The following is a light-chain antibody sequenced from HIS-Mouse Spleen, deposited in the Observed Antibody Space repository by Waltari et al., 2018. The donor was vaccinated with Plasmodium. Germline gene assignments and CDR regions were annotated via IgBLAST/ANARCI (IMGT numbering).Light chain of an antibody. CDR2: GAS. J-gene: IGKJ3*01. CDR3: QQYNNWSFT. Sequence: EIVMTQSPATLSVSPGDRATLSCRASQNVSRNLAWCQQKPGQAPRLLIYGASTRATGIPARFSGSGSGTEFTLTISSLQSEDFAVYYCQQYNNWSFTFGPGTKVDIK. CDR1: QNVSRN. V-gene: IGKV3-15*01.